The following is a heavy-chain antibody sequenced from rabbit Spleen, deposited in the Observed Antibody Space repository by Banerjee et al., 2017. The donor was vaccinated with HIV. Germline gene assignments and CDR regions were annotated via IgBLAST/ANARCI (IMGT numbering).Heavy chain of an antibody. D-gene: IGHD1-1*01. CDR3: ASGYSDVYFDL. CDR1: GFSFSSNW. Sequence: QEQLVESGGGLVQPEGTLTLTCTVSGFSFSSNWICWVRQAPGKGLEWIACIDTNDGDTDYANWPKGRFTISKASSTTVTLQMTSLTAADTATYFCASGYSDVYFDLWGQGTLVTVS. V-gene: IGHV1S45*01. J-gene: IGHJ4*01. CDR2: IDTNDGDT.